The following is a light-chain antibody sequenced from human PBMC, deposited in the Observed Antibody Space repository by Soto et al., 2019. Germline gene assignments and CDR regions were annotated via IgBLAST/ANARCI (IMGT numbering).Light chain of an antibody. CDR2: GAS. CDR3: LQDYNYPFT. Sequence: AIQMTQSPSSLSASVGDRVTITSRASQDIRKDLAWYQQKPGEAPQILIYGASTLQTGVASRFSGSGSATDFTLTISSLQPEDSAAYYCLQDYNYPFTFGQGTKVDI. V-gene: IGKV1-6*01. J-gene: IGKJ2*01. CDR1: QDIRKD.